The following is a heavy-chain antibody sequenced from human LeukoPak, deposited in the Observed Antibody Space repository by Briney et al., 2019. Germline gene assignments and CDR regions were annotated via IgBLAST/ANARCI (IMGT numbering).Heavy chain of an antibody. V-gene: IGHV4-38-2*02. Sequence: SETLSLTCTVSGYSISSGYYWGWIRQPPGKGLEWIGSIYHSGSTYYNPSLKSRVTISVDRSKNQFSLKLSSVTAADTAVYYCARASGYYYGGAFDIWGQGTMVTVSS. J-gene: IGHJ3*02. CDR1: GYSISSGYY. CDR2: IYHSGST. D-gene: IGHD3-22*01. CDR3: ARASGYYYGGAFDI.